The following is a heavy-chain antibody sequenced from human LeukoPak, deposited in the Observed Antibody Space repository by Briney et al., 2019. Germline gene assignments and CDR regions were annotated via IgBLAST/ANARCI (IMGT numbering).Heavy chain of an antibody. D-gene: IGHD3-10*01. V-gene: IGHV3-11*06. Sequence: GGSLRLSCAASGFTFSDYYMSWIRQAPGKGLEWVSYISSSSYTVYADSVKGRFTIYRDNDKSSLYLQMNSLRAEDTAVYYCARDIGMVRGVIITNHFDYWGQGTPVTVSS. CDR3: ARDIGMVRGVIITNHFDY. CDR1: GFTFSDYY. CDR2: ISSSSYT. J-gene: IGHJ4*02.